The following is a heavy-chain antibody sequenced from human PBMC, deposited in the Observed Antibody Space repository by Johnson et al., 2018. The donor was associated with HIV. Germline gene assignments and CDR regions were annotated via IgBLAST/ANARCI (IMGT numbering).Heavy chain of an antibody. CDR2: MWYDGSNK. D-gene: IGHD3-16*01. CDR3: ARDTLGDFVWGSYDAFDI. Sequence: QVQLVESGGGLVQPGGSLRLSCAASGFTFSSYWMSWVRQAPGKGLEWVAVMWYDGSNKYYADSVKGLFTISRDNSKNTLYLQTNSLRAEDTAVYFCARDTLGDFVWGSYDAFDIWGQGTMVTVSS. J-gene: IGHJ3*02. CDR1: GFTFSSYW. V-gene: IGHV3-33*08.